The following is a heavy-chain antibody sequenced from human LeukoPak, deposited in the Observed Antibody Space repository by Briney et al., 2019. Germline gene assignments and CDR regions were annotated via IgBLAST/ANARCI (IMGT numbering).Heavy chain of an antibody. CDR2: IKQDGSEK. V-gene: IGHV3-7*01. Sequence: PGGPLRLFCAASGFTLSRYWMSWLRQSTGKGLEWVANIKQDGSEKYCVDSVKGRFTISRDNAKNSLYLQMNSLRAEDTAVYYCARGYGNYGYWGQGTLVTVSS. J-gene: IGHJ4*02. D-gene: IGHD4-11*01. CDR1: GFTLSRYW. CDR3: ARGYGNYGY.